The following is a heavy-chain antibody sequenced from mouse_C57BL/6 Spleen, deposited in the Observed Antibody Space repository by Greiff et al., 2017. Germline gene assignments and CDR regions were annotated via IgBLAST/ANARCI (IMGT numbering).Heavy chain of an antibody. V-gene: IGHV1-52*01. CDR1: GYTFTSYW. J-gene: IGHJ4*01. D-gene: IGHD2-1*01. CDR2: IDPSDSET. Sequence: VKLQQPGAELVRPGSSVKLSCKASGYTFTSYWMHWVKQRPIQGLEWIGNIDPSDSETHYNQKFKDKATLTVDKSSSTAYMQLSSLTSEDSAVYYCARDYGNYNYAMDYWGQGTSVTVSS. CDR3: ARDYGNYNYAMDY.